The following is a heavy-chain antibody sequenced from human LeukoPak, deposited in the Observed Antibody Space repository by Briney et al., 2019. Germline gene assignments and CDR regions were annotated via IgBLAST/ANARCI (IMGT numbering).Heavy chain of an antibody. D-gene: IGHD2-15*01. Sequence: GGSLRLSCAASGFTFSSYAMSWVRQAPGKGLEWVSTISSSGDSIYYADSVKGRFTISRDNSKNTLYLQMSSLRAEDTAVYYCAKAKYCSAGTCYFDYWGQGTLVTVSS. J-gene: IGHJ4*02. CDR3: AKAKYCSAGTCYFDY. CDR1: GFTFSSYA. CDR2: ISSSGDSI. V-gene: IGHV3-23*01.